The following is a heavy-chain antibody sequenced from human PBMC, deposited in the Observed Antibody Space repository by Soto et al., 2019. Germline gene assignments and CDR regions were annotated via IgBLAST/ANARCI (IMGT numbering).Heavy chain of an antibody. CDR1: GYTFTSYA. CDR2: INDGNGNT. V-gene: IGHV1-3*05. J-gene: IGHJ5*02. Sequence: QVQLVQSGAEEKKPGASVKVSCKTSGYTFTSYAMHWVRQAPGQRLEWMGWINDGNGNTKYSQKFQGRVTITRHTSASTAYMELSSLRSEATAVYYCARGPPAWCDPWGKGTLVTVSS. CDR3: ARGPPAWCDP.